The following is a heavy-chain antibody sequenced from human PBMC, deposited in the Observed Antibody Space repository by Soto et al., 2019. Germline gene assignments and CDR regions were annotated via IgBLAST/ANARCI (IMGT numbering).Heavy chain of an antibody. CDR2: ISAHNGNT. V-gene: IGHV1-18*01. J-gene: IGHJ4*02. Sequence: QVQLVQSGAEVKKPGASVKVSCKASGYTFTSYAISWLRQAPGQGLEWMGWISAHNGNTKYAQKLQGRVTMTTDTSTSTGYMDLRSLRSDDTAVYYCARDVNSGTFDYWGQGTLVTVSS. CDR3: ARDVNSGTFDY. CDR1: GYTFTSYA. D-gene: IGHD3-10*01.